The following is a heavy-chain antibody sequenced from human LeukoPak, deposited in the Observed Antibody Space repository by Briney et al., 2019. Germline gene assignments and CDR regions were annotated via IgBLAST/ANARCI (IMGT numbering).Heavy chain of an antibody. D-gene: IGHD3-3*01. V-gene: IGHV5-51*01. CDR3: ARLGTIFGVVIIPPEDYYYMDV. J-gene: IGHJ6*03. Sequence: GESLKIPCKGSGYSFTSYWIGWVRQMPGKGLEWMGIIYPGDSDTRYSPSFQGQVTISADKSISTAYLQWSSLKASDTAMYYCARLGTIFGVVIIPPEDYYYMDVWGKGTTVTVSS. CDR2: IYPGDSDT. CDR1: GYSFTSYW.